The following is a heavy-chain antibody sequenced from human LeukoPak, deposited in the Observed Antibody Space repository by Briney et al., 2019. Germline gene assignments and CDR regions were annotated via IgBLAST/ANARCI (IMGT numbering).Heavy chain of an antibody. CDR3: ARSGVVRGVID. J-gene: IGHJ4*02. V-gene: IGHV3-7*01. D-gene: IGHD3-10*01. CDR1: GFTFGISW. Sequence: GGSLRLSCAASGFTFGISWMSWVRQAPGKGLECVANIKPDGSEKYYVDSVKGRFTVSRDNAKNSPYLQMNSLRAEDTAVYYCARSGVVRGVIDWGQGTLVTVSS. CDR2: IKPDGSEK.